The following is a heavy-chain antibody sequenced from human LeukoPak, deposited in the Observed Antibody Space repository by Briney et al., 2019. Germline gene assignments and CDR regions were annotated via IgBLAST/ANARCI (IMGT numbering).Heavy chain of an antibody. V-gene: IGHV1-8*01. CDR3: ARGGSITMVRGAYTRGNWFDP. Sequence: ASVKVSCKASGYTFTSYDINWVRQATGQGLEWMGWMNPNSGNTGYAQKFQGRVTMTRNTSISTAYMELSSLRSEDTAVYYCARGGSITMVRGAYTRGNWFDPWGQGNLVTVSS. D-gene: IGHD3-10*01. CDR2: MNPNSGNT. CDR1: GYTFTSYD. J-gene: IGHJ5*02.